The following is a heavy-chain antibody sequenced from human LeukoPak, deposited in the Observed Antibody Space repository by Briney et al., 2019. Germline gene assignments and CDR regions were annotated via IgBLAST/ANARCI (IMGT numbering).Heavy chain of an antibody. CDR3: AGGSLPDKNDF. D-gene: IGHD3-22*01. Sequence: SETLSLTCTVSGGSISSYYWTWIRQSPGKGLEWIGFFHHSGSTNYNPSFKSRVTISADTSNNHFSLRLTSVTAADMAVYYCAGGSLPDKNDFWGQGTLVTVSA. J-gene: IGHJ4*02. CDR2: FHHSGST. V-gene: IGHV4-59*01. CDR1: GGSISSYY.